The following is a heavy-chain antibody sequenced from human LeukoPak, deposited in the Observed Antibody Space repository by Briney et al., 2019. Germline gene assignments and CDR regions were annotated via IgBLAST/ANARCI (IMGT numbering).Heavy chain of an antibody. CDR2: ISGFNT. D-gene: IGHD2-8*01. Sequence: GGSLTLSCTISGFAFSNYAMSWVRQAPGKGPEWVSGISGFNTYYADSVKGRFTIFRDNSKNVLYLQMDRLRAEDTAVYSCAKDVCTSPRCLLYFDSWGQGTLVTVSS. CDR1: GFAFSNYA. V-gene: IGHV3-23*01. J-gene: IGHJ4*02. CDR3: AKDVCTSPRCLLYFDS.